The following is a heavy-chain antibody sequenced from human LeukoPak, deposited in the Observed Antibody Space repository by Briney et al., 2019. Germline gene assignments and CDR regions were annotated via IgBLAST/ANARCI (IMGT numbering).Heavy chain of an antibody. Sequence: PEGSLRLSCAASGFTVSSNYMSWVRQAPGKGLEWVSIIYSGGSTFYADSVKGRFTISRDNAKNTLYLQMNSLRAEDTAVYYCARVGGSSSRWFDPWGQGTLVTVSS. CDR2: IYSGGST. CDR1: GFTVSSNY. J-gene: IGHJ5*02. D-gene: IGHD6-6*01. CDR3: ARVGGSSSRWFDP. V-gene: IGHV3-53*01.